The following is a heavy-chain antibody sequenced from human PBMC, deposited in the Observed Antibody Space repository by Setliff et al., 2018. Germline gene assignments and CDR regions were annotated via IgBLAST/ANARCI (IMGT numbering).Heavy chain of an antibody. CDR2: IDQSGIT. Sequence: SETLSLTCAVYGGSFSGYYWSWIRQPPGKGPEWIGEIDQSGITNYNPSLKSRVTISIDTSKSQFSLRLSSVTATDTAMYYCARGLSYYDSSGSLLAPYAFDIWGQGTMVTVSS. CDR1: GGSFSGYY. J-gene: IGHJ3*02. CDR3: ARGLSYYDSSGSLLAPYAFDI. D-gene: IGHD3-22*01. V-gene: IGHV4-34*01.